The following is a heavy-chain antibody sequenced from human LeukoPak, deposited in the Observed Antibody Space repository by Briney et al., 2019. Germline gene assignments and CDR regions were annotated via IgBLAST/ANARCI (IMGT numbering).Heavy chain of an antibody. D-gene: IGHD2-21*01. Sequence: ASVKVSCKVSGYTLTELSMHWVRQAPGKGLEWMGGFDPEVGETIYAQKFQGRVTMTEDTSTDTAYMELSSLRSEDTAVYYCATKIPRSRYFDHWGQGTLVTVSS. CDR3: ATKIPRSRYFDH. CDR1: GYTLTELS. CDR2: FDPEVGET. V-gene: IGHV1-24*01. J-gene: IGHJ4*02.